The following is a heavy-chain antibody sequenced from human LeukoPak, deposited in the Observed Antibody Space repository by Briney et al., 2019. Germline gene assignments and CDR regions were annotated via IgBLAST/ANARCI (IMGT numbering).Heavy chain of an antibody. D-gene: IGHD5-12*01. Sequence: GGSLRLSCVASGFTFSSYSMNWVRQAPGKGLEWVSAISGSGGGTYYTDSEKCRLTISRDNSKNTLYLQMSSLRAEDTAVYYCAKAFSAYENWPPNWFDPWGQGTLVTVSS. CDR3: AKAFSAYENWPPNWFDP. CDR1: GFTFSSYS. J-gene: IGHJ5*02. CDR2: ISGSGGGT. V-gene: IGHV3-23*01.